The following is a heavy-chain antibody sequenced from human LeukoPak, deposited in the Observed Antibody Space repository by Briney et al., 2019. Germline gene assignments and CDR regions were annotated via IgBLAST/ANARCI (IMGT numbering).Heavy chain of an antibody. D-gene: IGHD3-10*01. CDR3: ARSLGFGQLFYFDY. CDR1: GYTFTSYY. CDR2: VSPSGGST. J-gene: IGHJ4*02. Sequence: ASVKVSSKASGYTFTSYYMHWVRQAPGPGLEWMGIVSPSGGSTSYAQKFQGRVTMTRDTSTSTVYMELSSLRSEDTAVYYCARSLGFGQLFYFDYWGQGPLVTVSS. V-gene: IGHV1-46*01.